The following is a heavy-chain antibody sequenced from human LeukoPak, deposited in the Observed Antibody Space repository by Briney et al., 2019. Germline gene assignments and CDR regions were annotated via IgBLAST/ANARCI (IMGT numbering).Heavy chain of an antibody. CDR3: AKDWGSSWYYGMDV. CDR1: GFTFSSYA. CDR2: ISGSGGST. V-gene: IGHV3-23*01. J-gene: IGHJ6*02. D-gene: IGHD6-13*01. Sequence: GGSLRLSCAASGFTFSSYAMSWVRQAPGKGLEWVSAISGSGGSTYYADSVKGRFTISRDNSKNTLYLQMNSLRAEDTAVYYCAKDWGSSWYYGMDVWGQGTTVTVSS.